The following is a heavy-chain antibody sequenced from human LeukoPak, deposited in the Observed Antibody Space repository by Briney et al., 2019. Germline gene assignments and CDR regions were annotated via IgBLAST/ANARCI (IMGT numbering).Heavy chain of an antibody. V-gene: IGHV4-59*08. J-gene: IGHJ4*02. Sequence: PSETLSLTCTVSGRSISSYYWSWIRQPPGKGLEWIGYIYYSGSTNYNPSLKSRVTISVDTSKNQFSLKLSSVTAADTAVYYCARGDGDYWGQGTLVTVSS. CDR1: GRSISSYY. CDR3: ARGDGDY. D-gene: IGHD3-10*01. CDR2: IYYSGST.